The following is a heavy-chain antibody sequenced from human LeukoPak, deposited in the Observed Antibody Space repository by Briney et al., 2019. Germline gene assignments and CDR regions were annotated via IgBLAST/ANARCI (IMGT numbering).Heavy chain of an antibody. CDR1: GVSISGYY. D-gene: IGHD2-2*01. Sequence: SETLSLTCTVSGVSISGYYWSWIRQPPGKGLEWIGEINHSGSTNYNPSLKSRVTISVDTSKNQFSLKLSSVTAADTAVYYCARQPRFYCSSTSCYRNAFDIWGQGTMVTVSS. CDR3: ARQPRFYCSSTSCYRNAFDI. J-gene: IGHJ3*02. V-gene: IGHV4-34*01. CDR2: INHSGST.